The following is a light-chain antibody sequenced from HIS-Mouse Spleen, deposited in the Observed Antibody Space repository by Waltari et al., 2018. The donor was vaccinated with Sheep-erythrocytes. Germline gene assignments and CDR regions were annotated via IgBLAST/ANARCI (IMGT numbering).Light chain of an antibody. CDR2: EVS. CDR1: SSHVGGYNY. Sequence: QSALTQPPSASGSPGQSVPISCTGTSSHVGGYNYVSWYQQHPGKSPKLMIYEVSKRPSGVPDRFSGSKSGNTASLTVSGLQAEDEADYYCSSYAGSNNYVFGTGTKVTVL. J-gene: IGLJ1*01. V-gene: IGLV2-8*01. CDR3: SSYAGSNNYV.